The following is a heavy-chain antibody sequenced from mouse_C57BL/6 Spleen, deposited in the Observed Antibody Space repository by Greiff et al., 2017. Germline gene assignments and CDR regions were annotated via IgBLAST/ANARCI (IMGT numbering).Heavy chain of an antibody. CDR2: ILPGSGST. CDR1: GYTFTGYW. CDR3: ARCGAYYGNRYWYFDV. J-gene: IGHJ1*03. V-gene: IGHV1-9*01. Sequence: QVQLQQSGAELMKPGASVKLSCKATGYTFTGYWIEWVKPRPGHGLEWIGEILPGSGSTNYNEKFKGKATFTADTSSNTVYMQLSSLTTEDSAIYYCARCGAYYGNRYWYFDVWGTGTTVTVSS. D-gene: IGHD2-10*01.